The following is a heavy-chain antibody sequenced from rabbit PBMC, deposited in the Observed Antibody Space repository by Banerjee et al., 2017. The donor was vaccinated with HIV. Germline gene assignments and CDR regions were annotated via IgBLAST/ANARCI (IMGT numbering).Heavy chain of an antibody. CDR1: GFSFSGNY. Sequence: QEELVESGGGLGQPEGSLTLTCTASGFSFSGNYYMCWVRQAPGKGLEWIGAIYAGEGSIDYASWVNGRFTFSSDNAQNTVDLQINSLTVADTAPYFCARISGWGGDLWGPGTLVTVS. V-gene: IGHV1S47*01. CDR2: IYAGEGSI. J-gene: IGHJ4*01. D-gene: IGHD4-1*01. CDR3: ARISGWGGDL.